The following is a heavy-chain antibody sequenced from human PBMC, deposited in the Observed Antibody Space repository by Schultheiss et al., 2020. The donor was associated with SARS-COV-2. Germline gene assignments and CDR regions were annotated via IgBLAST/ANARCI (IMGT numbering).Heavy chain of an antibody. D-gene: IGHD5-24*01. CDR3: AREHNWYFDL. CDR1: GFTFSSYG. V-gene: IGHV3-30*03. Sequence: GGSLRLSCAASGFTFSSYGMHWVRQAPGKGLEWVAVISYDGSNKYYADSVKGRFTISRDNSKNTLYLQMNSLRAEDTAIYYCAREHNWYFDLWGRGTLVTVSS. CDR2: ISYDGSNK. J-gene: IGHJ2*01.